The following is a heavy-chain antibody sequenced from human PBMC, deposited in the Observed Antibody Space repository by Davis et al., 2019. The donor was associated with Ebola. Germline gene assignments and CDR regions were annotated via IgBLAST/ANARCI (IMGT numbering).Heavy chain of an antibody. J-gene: IGHJ5*02. V-gene: IGHV4-34*01. Sequence: SETLSLTCAVYGGSFSGYYWSWIRQPPGKGLEWIGEINHSGSTNYNPSLKSRVTISVDTSKNQFSLKLSSVTAADTAVYYCARIIVEAPRRFDPWGQGTLVTVSS. CDR2: INHSGST. D-gene: IGHD1-26*01. CDR3: ARIIVEAPRRFDP. CDR1: GGSFSGYY.